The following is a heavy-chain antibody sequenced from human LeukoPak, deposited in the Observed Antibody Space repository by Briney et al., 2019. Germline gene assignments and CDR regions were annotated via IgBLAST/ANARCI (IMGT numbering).Heavy chain of an antibody. CDR3: GKGGGAAVC. Sequence: PGGSLRLSCAASGFTFGSSAMSWVRQTPGKGLEWVSAISGRGDDTFHADSVKGRFTISRDNSKNTLYLQMNSLRAGDTAVYYCGKGGGAAVCWGQGTLVTVSS. V-gene: IGHV3-23*01. CDR1: GFTFGSSA. D-gene: IGHD3-16*01. CDR2: ISGRGDDT. J-gene: IGHJ4*02.